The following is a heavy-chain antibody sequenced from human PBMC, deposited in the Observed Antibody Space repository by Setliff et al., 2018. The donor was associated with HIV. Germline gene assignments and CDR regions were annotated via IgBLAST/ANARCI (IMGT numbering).Heavy chain of an antibody. J-gene: IGHJ3*02. CDR2: INSDGSSR. Sequence: PGGSLRLSCEASGFSSSNYWMHWVRQAPGKGLVWVSRINSDGSSRSYADSVRGRFTISRDNAKNTLYLQMNSLRVEDTAKYYCVTCGKTTPGCDGFDIWGQGTMVTVSS. CDR3: VTCGKTTPGCDGFDI. CDR1: GFSSSNYW. V-gene: IGHV3-74*01. D-gene: IGHD4-4*01.